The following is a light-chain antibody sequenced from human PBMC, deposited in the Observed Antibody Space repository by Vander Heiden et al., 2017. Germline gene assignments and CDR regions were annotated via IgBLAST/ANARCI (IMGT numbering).Light chain of an antibody. CDR2: AAS. J-gene: IGKJ4*01. Sequence: DIQMTKSPSSLSASVGDRVTITCRASQSISSYLNWYQQKPGKTPKLLIYAASSLQSGVPSRFSGSGSGTDFTLTISRLQPEDFATYYCQQSDSTLGAFGGGTKVEIK. V-gene: IGKV1-39*01. CDR3: QQSDSTLGA. CDR1: QSISSY.